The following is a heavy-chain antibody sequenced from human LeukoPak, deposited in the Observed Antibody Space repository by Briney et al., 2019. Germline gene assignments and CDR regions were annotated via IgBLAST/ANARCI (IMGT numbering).Heavy chain of an antibody. CDR1: GGSFSGYY. V-gene: IGHV4-34*01. D-gene: IGHD6-19*01. Sequence: PLETLSLTCAVYGGSFSGYYWSWIRQPPGKGLEWIGEINHSGSTNYNPSLKSRVTISVDTSKNQFSLKLGSVTAADTAVYYCASVIPGYSSGWYAGYWGQGTLVTVSS. CDR3: ASVIPGYSSGWYAGY. J-gene: IGHJ4*02. CDR2: INHSGST.